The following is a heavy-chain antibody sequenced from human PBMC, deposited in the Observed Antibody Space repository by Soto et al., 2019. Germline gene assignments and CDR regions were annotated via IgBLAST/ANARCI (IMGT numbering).Heavy chain of an antibody. D-gene: IGHD3-22*01. J-gene: IGHJ3*02. CDR3: ARDTNYYDSSGYYLAVAFDI. Sequence: EVQLVESGGGLVQPGGSLRLSCAASGFTFSSYSMNWVRQAPGKGLEWVSYISSSSSTIYYADSVKGRFTISRDNAKNSLYLQMNSLRDEDTAVYYCARDTNYYDSSGYYLAVAFDIWGQGTMVTVSS. CDR1: GFTFSSYS. V-gene: IGHV3-48*02. CDR2: ISSSSSTI.